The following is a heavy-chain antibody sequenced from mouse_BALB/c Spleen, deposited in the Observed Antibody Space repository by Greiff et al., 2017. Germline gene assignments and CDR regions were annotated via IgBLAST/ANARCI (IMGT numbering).Heavy chain of an antibody. CDR3: ARSGYDGAWFAY. CDR1: GFNIKDTY. J-gene: IGHJ3*01. CDR2: IDPANGNT. Sequence: EVQLQQSGAELVKPGASVKLSCTASGFNIKDTYMHWVKQRPEQGLEWIGRIDPANGNTKYDPKFQGKATITADTSSNTAYLQLSSLTSEDSAVYYCARSGYDGAWFAYWGQGTLVTVSA. D-gene: IGHD2-14*01. V-gene: IGHV14-3*02.